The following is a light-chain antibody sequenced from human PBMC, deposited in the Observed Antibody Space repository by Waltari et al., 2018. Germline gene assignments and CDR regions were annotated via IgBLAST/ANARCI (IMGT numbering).Light chain of an antibody. CDR1: SSDVGTYTY. CDR3: CSYAGSYTWV. CDR2: AVS. V-gene: IGLV2-11*01. Sequence: QSALTQPRSVSGSPGQSVSISCTGTSSDVGTYTYVSWYQQHPGKAPQLMIFAVSKRPSGVPDRFSVSKSGNTASLTISGLQAEDEADYYCCSYAGSYTWVFGGGTKLTVL. J-gene: IGLJ3*02.